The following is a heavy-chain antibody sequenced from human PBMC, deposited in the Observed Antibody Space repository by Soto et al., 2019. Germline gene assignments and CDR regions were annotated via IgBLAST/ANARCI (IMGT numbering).Heavy chain of an antibody. D-gene: IGHD1-20*01. Sequence: LLNVYCKTAGYTVTSYAMHSVRQAPGQRLEWMGWINAGNGNTKYSQKFQGRVTITRDTSASTAYMELSSLRSEDTAVYYCARGLYNPFDYWGQGTLVTVSS. V-gene: IGHV1-3*01. CDR3: ARGLYNPFDY. CDR2: INAGNGNT. J-gene: IGHJ4*02. CDR1: GYTVTSYA.